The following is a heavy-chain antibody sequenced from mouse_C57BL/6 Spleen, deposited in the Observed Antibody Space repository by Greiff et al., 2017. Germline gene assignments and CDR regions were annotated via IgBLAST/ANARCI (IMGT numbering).Heavy chain of an antibody. CDR3: ARRDYGSSPMDY. CDR2: IHPNSGST. V-gene: IGHV1-64*01. D-gene: IGHD1-1*01. J-gene: IGHJ4*01. CDR1: GYTFTSYW. Sequence: QVQLQQPGAELVKPGASVKLSCKASGYTFTSYWMHWVKQRPGQGLEWIGMIHPNSGSTNYNEKFKSKATLTVDKSSSTAYMQLSSLTSEDSAVXYCARRDYGSSPMDYWGQGTSVTVSS.